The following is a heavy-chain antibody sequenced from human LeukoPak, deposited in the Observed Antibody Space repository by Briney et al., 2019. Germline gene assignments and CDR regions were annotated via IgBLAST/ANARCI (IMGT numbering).Heavy chain of an antibody. J-gene: IGHJ4*02. CDR2: ISYDGGNK. Sequence: PGGSLRLSCAASGFTFSSYGMHWVRQAPGKGLEWVAVISYDGGNKYYADSVKGRFTISRDNSKNTLYLQMNSLRAEDTAVYYCAKDIKRYNWNFPLDYWGQGTLVTVSS. V-gene: IGHV3-30*18. CDR3: AKDIKRYNWNFPLDY. D-gene: IGHD1-7*01. CDR1: GFTFSSYG.